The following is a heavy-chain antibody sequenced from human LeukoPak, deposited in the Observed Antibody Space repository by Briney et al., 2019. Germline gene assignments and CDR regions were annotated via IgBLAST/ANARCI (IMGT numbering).Heavy chain of an antibody. CDR3: ARILRWPNPFDY. CDR1: GFTFSSYA. J-gene: IGHJ4*02. V-gene: IGHV3-30-3*01. Sequence: PGRSLRLSCAASGFTFSSYAMHWVRQAPGKGLEWVAVISYDGSNKYYADSVKGRFTISRDNSKNTLYLQMNSLRAEDTAAYYCARILRWPNPFDYWGQGTLVTVSS. CDR2: ISYDGSNK. D-gene: IGHD4-23*01.